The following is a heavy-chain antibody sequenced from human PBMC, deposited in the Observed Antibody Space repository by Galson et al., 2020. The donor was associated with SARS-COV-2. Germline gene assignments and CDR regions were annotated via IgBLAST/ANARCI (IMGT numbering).Heavy chain of an antibody. CDR2: VSGSASSI. CDR1: GFTFNSHE. Sequence: GGSLRLSCAASGFTFNSHEMVWVRQAPGKGLEWVSYVSGSASSIYYADSVKGRFTITRDNAKKSLYLQMNSLRAEDTAVYYCVRAYPITIFGPGYGYFDYWGQGTLVAVSS. D-gene: IGHD3-3*01. J-gene: IGHJ4*02. V-gene: IGHV3-48*03. CDR3: VRAYPITIFGPGYGYFDY.